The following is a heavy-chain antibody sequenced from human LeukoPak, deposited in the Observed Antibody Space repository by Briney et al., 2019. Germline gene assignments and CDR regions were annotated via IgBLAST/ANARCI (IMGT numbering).Heavy chain of an antibody. V-gene: IGHV1-46*01. CDR1: GYSFTSYY. CDR3: ARVVYSGTSRGALDY. J-gene: IGHJ4*02. CDR2: IDPSGGST. D-gene: IGHD1-26*01. Sequence: ASVTVSCKASGYSFTSYYLHWVRQAPGQGLEWMGIIDPSGGSTSYAQKFQGRVTMTRDTATSTVHMELSSLRSEDTAVYYCARVVYSGTSRGALDYWGQGTLVTVSS.